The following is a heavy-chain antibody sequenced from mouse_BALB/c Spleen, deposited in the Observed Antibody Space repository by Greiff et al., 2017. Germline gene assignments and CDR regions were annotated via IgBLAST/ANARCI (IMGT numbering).Heavy chain of an antibody. D-gene: IGHD2-14*01. CDR1: GYSITSGYS. Sequence: EVKLMESGPDLVKPSQSLSLTCTVTGYSITSGYSWHWLRQFPGNKLEWMGYIHYSGSTNYKPSLKSRISITRDTSKNQFFLQLNSVTTEDTATYYCARTYYRYDAMDYWGQGTSVTVSA. J-gene: IGHJ4*01. CDR3: ARTYYRYDAMDY. V-gene: IGHV3-1*02. CDR2: IHYSGST.